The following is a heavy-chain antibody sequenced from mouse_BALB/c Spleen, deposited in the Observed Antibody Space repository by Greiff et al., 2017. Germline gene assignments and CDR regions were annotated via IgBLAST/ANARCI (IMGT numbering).Heavy chain of an antibody. CDR2: IWAGGST. J-gene: IGHJ2*01. CDR1: GFSLTSYG. V-gene: IGHV2-9*02. CDR3: ARKENYYGSNYLDY. D-gene: IGHD1-1*01. Sequence: QVQLQQSGPGLVAPSQSLSITCTVSGFSLTSYGVHWVRQPPGKGLEWLGVIWAGGSTNYNSALMSRLSISKDNSKSQIFLKMNSLQTDDTAMYYCARKENYYGSNYLDYWGQGTTLTVSS.